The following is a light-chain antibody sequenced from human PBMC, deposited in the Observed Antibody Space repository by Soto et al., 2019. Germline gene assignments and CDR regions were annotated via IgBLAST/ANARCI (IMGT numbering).Light chain of an antibody. CDR1: QSVSSSY. V-gene: IGKV3D-7*01. CDR3: QQDYNLPWT. Sequence: PGERATLSCRASQSVSSSYLSWYQQKPGQAPRLLIYGASTRATGIPARFSGSGSGTDFTLTISSLQPEDFAVYYCQQDYNLPWTFGQGTKVDIK. CDR2: GAS. J-gene: IGKJ1*01.